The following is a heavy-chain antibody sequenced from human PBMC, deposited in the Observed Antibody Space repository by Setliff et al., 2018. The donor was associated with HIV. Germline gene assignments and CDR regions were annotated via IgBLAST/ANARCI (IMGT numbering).Heavy chain of an antibody. Sequence: GGSLRLSCAVSGFTFSSYSMNWVRQAPGRGLEWVSSISSSSNYIYYADSVKGRFTISRDNAKNSLYLQMNSLRAEDTAVYYCARDPATWISEYYSDYWGQGTLVTVSS. D-gene: IGHD5-12*01. V-gene: IGHV3-21*01. CDR3: ARDPATWISEYYSDY. J-gene: IGHJ4*02. CDR1: GFTFSSYS. CDR2: ISSSSNYI.